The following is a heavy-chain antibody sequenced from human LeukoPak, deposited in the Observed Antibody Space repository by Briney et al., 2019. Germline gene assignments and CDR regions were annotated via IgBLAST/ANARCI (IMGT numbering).Heavy chain of an antibody. D-gene: IGHD3-3*01. Sequence: GGSLRLSCAASGFTFSSYAMSWVRQAPGKGLEGVSAISGSGGSTYYADSVKGRFTISRDNCKNMLYLQMNSLRAEDTAVYYSAKDRDFWSGYLNYYFDYWGQGTLVTVSS. CDR2: ISGSGGST. CDR1: GFTFSSYA. J-gene: IGHJ4*02. CDR3: AKDRDFWSGYLNYYFDY. V-gene: IGHV3-23*01.